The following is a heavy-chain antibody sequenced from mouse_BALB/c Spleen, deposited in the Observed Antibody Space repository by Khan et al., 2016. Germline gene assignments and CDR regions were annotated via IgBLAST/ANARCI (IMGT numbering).Heavy chain of an antibody. D-gene: IGHD1-2*01. CDR1: GYTFTNYW. V-gene: IGHV1-69*02. CDR2: IYPSDTHA. J-gene: IGHJ4*01. CDR3: SSGITTSGSYYYAMDY. Sequence: VQLQQPGAALVRPGASVKLSCKATGYTFTNYWINWVKQRPGQGLEWIGNIYPSDTHANYNQKFKDKATLTVDRSSSTAYMHLISPTSEDSAVYYCSSGITTSGSYYYAMDYWGQGTSVTVSS.